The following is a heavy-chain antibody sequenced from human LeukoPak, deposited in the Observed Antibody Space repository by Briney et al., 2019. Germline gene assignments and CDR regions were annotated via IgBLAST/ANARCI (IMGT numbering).Heavy chain of an antibody. J-gene: IGHJ5*02. D-gene: IGHD3-10*01. V-gene: IGHV3-23*01. CDR2: ISGSGGST. CDR3: AKDYSKTSYYGSGTYYRPNWFDP. Sequence: PGGTLRHSCAASGFTFSNFGMSWVRQAPGKGLEWVSVISGSGGSTYYADSVKGRFTISRDNSKNTLYLQMNSLRAEDTAVYYCAKDYSKTSYYGSGTYYRPNWFDPWGQGTLVTVSS. CDR1: GFTFSNFG.